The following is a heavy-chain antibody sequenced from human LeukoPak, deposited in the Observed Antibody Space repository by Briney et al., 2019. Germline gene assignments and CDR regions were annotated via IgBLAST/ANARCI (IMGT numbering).Heavy chain of an antibody. CDR3: ARGYSMVRGVMGYYFDY. J-gene: IGHJ4*02. Sequence: QSGGSLRLSCAASGFTFSSYGMHWVRQAPGKGLEWVAFIRYDGSNKYYADSVKGRFTISRDNSKNTLYLQMNSLRAEDTAVYYCARGYSMVRGVMGYYFDYWGQGTLVTVSS. CDR1: GFTFSSYG. CDR2: IRYDGSNK. V-gene: IGHV3-30*02. D-gene: IGHD3-10*01.